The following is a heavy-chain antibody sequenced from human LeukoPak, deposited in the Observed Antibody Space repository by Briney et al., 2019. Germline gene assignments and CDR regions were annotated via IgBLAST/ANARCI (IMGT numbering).Heavy chain of an antibody. J-gene: IGHJ4*02. V-gene: IGHV4-39*07. Sequence: PSETLSLTCTVSGGSISSSSYYWGWIRQPPGKGLEWIGSIYYSGSTYYNPSLKSRVTISVDTSKNQFSLKLSSLTAADTAVYYCARRDEGYFDYWGQGTLVTVSS. CDR2: IYYSGST. CDR1: GGSISSSSYY. CDR3: ARRDEGYFDY.